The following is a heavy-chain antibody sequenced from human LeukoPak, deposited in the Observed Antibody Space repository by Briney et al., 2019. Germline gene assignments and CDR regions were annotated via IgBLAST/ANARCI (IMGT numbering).Heavy chain of an antibody. CDR2: ISSSGSTI. Sequence: PGGSLRLSCAASGFTFSSYEMNWVRQAPGKGLEWVSYISSSGSTIYYADSVKGRFTISRDNAKNSLYLQMNSLRAEDTAVYYCARGDSGSYYFDYWGQGTLDTVSS. CDR1: GFTFSSYE. J-gene: IGHJ4*02. V-gene: IGHV3-48*03. CDR3: ARGDSGSYYFDY. D-gene: IGHD1-26*01.